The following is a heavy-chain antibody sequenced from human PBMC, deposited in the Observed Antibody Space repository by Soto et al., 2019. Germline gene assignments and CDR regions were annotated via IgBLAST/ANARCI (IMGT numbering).Heavy chain of an antibody. J-gene: IGHJ5*02. V-gene: IGHV1-18*01. CDR1: GYTFTSYG. CDR2: ISAYNYYT. Sequence: QVQLVQSGAEVKKPGASVKVSCKASGYTFTSYGLSWVRQAPGQGLEWMGRISAYNYYTTYAQKLQGRVPMTTDTSTSTAYMELRSLRSDDTAVYYCARVVGALGHWFDPWGQGTLVTVSS. CDR3: ARVVGALGHWFDP. D-gene: IGHD1-26*01.